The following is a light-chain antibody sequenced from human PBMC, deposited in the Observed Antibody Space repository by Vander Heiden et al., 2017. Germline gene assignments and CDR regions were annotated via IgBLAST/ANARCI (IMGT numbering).Light chain of an antibody. Sequence: QSALTQPAYMSRSPGQSITITCTGTSSDVGGYNYVSWYQQHPDKAPKLIIYGVKNRPSGVSNRVSGSKSGNTASLTISGLQAEDEADYFCSSDTSTNTLYVFGTGTQVTVL. J-gene: IGLJ1*01. V-gene: IGLV2-14*01. CDR3: SSDTSTNTLYV. CDR2: GVK. CDR1: SSDVGGYNY.